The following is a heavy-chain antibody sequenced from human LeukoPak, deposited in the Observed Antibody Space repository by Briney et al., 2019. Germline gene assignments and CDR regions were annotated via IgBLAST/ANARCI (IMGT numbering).Heavy chain of an antibody. Sequence: GGSLRLSCAASGFTFSSYAMSWVRQAPGKGLEWVSAISGSGGSTYYADSVKGRFTNSRDDSKNTLYLQMNSLRAEDTAVYYCARVSGIADAFDIWGQGTMVTVSS. D-gene: IGHD6-13*01. CDR1: GFTFSSYA. CDR2: ISGSGGST. CDR3: ARVSGIADAFDI. V-gene: IGHV3-23*01. J-gene: IGHJ3*02.